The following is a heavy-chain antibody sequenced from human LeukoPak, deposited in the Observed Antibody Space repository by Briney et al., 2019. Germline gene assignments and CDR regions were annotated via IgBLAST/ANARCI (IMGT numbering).Heavy chain of an antibody. J-gene: IGHJ4*02. V-gene: IGHV3-43*02. CDR2: ISGDGGST. CDR3: AKEAYIAARSYSDY. CDR1: GFTFDDYA. Sequence: QPGGSLRLSCAASGFTFDDYAMHWVRQAPGKGLEWVSLISGDGGSTYYADSVKGRFTISRDNSKNSLYLQMNSLRTEDTALYYCAKEAYIAARSYSDYWGQGTLVTVSS. D-gene: IGHD6-6*01.